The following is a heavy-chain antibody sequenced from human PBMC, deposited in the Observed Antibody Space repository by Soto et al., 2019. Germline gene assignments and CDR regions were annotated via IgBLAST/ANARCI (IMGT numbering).Heavy chain of an antibody. J-gene: IGHJ4*02. CDR3: VRAGCRDVVTPTRVVYDY. CDR1: GYTFTGNY. CDR2: INPRSGGT. V-gene: IGHV1-2*02. Sequence: QVKLVQSGAEVKKPGASVKVSCKASGYTFTGNYIHWVRPSPGLGPEGMAWINPRSGGTDYKQKFQGRVTITRDTSITSDYMDLSRLTSDEAAMYYCVRAGCRDVVTPTRVVYDYWGQVTLLTVSS. D-gene: IGHD2-21*02.